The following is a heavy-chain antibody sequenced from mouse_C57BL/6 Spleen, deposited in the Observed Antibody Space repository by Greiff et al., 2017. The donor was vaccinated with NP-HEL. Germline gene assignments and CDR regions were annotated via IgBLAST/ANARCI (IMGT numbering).Heavy chain of an antibody. D-gene: IGHD2-1*01. Sequence: VQLQQPGAELVKPGASVKLSCKASGYTFTSYWMQWVKQRPGQGLEWIGEIDPSDSYTNYNQKFKGKATLTVDTSSSTAYMQLSSLTSEDSAVYYCARPYGNYPFDYWGQGTTLTVSS. CDR2: IDPSDSYT. CDR1: GYTFTSYW. J-gene: IGHJ2*01. CDR3: ARPYGNYPFDY. V-gene: IGHV1-50*01.